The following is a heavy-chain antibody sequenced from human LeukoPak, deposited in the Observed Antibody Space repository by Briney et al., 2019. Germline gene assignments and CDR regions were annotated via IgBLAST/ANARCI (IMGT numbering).Heavy chain of an antibody. V-gene: IGHV1-2*02. CDR2: INPDSGDT. CDR1: GYSLTNYY. CDR3: ARNRAAGGSHNWFDP. Sequence: ASVKVSCKASGYSLTNYYLHWARLAPGAGLEWMGWINPDSGDTRSAEKFQGRVTMTRVPSVNTAYMELSGLSSDDTAVYYCARNRAAGGSHNWFDPWGQGTLVTVSS. J-gene: IGHJ5*02. D-gene: IGHD6-13*01.